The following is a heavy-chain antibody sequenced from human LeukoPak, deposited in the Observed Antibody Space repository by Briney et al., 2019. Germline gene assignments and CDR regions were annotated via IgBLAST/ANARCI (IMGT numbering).Heavy chain of an antibody. V-gene: IGHV1-2*06. CDR1: GYTFTGYY. CDR3: AREDDTSWFDP. Sequence: ASVKVSCKASGYTFTGYYMHWVRQAPGQGLEWMGRINPNSGGTNYAQKFQGRVTVTRDTSISTAYMELSRLRSDDTAVYYCAREDDTSWFDPWGQGTLVTVSS. J-gene: IGHJ5*02. D-gene: IGHD3-22*01. CDR2: INPNSGGT.